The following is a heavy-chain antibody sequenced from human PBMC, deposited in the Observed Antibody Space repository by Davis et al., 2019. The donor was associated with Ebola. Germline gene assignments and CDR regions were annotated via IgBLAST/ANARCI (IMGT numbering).Heavy chain of an antibody. D-gene: IGHD1-26*01. CDR3: ARHLRRGSYSGWFDP. CDR1: GGSISSSNW. V-gene: IGHV4-4*02. J-gene: IGHJ5*02. Sequence: SETLSLTCAVSGGSISSSNWWSWVRQPPGKGLEWIGEIYHSGSTNYNPSLKSRVTISVDTSKNQFSLKLSSVTAADTAVYYCARHLRRGSYSGWFDPWGQGTLVTVSS. CDR2: IYHSGST.